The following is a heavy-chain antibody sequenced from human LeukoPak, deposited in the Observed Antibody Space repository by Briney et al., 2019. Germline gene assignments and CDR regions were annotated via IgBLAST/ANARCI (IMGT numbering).Heavy chain of an antibody. CDR2: IRGSGGST. CDR1: GFTFSSYA. CDR3: AKRTTPNSGSYYNWFDP. J-gene: IGHJ5*02. Sequence: GGSLRLSCAASGFTFSSYAMSWVRLAPGKGLEWDSAIRGSGGSTYYAVSVKGRCTISRDNSKNTLYLQMNSLRAEDTAVYYCAKRTTPNSGSYYNWFDPWGQGTLVTVSS. V-gene: IGHV3-23*01. D-gene: IGHD1-26*01.